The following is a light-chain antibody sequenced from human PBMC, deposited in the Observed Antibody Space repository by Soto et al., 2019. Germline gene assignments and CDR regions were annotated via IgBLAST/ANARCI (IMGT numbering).Light chain of an antibody. V-gene: IGKV3-15*01. CDR2: GAS. CDR3: HQYNNWPPYT. Sequence: EIVMTQSPATLSVSPGERVTLSCRASQSVSSDLAWYQQKPGQAPRLLIYGASTRATGIPARFSGSGSGTDFTLAISSLQSEDFAIHYCHQYNNWPPYTFGQGTKVDIK. J-gene: IGKJ2*01. CDR1: QSVSSD.